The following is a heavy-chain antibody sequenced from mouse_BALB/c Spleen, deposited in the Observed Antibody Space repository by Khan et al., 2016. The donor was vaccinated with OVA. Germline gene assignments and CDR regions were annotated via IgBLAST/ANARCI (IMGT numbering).Heavy chain of an antibody. CDR3: AKGVWSYYYTLDY. Sequence: QVQLKESGPGLVAPSQNLSITCTVSGFSSSDYGVSWIRQPPGKGLEWLGVLWGGGSTYYNSVLKSRLSISKDNSKSQVFLKMSSLQSDDTAMYYCAKGVWSYYYTLDYWGQGTSVTVSS. CDR1: GFSSSDYG. J-gene: IGHJ4*01. V-gene: IGHV2-6-5*01. CDR2: LWGGGST.